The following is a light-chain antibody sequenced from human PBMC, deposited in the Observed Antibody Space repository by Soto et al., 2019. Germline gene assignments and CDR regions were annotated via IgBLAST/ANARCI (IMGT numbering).Light chain of an antibody. CDR1: SSDVGGYNY. Sequence: QSALTQPASVSGSPGQSITISCTGTSSDVGGYNYVSWYQQHPGKAPKFMIYEVSTRPSGVSNRFSGSKSGNTASLTISGLQAEDEGDYYCSSDTSSSTPYVFGTGTKLTVL. CDR2: EVS. J-gene: IGLJ1*01. V-gene: IGLV2-14*01. CDR3: SSDTSSSTPYV.